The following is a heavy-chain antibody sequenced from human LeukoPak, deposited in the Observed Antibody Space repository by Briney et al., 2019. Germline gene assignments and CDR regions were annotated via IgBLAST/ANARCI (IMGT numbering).Heavy chain of an antibody. CDR1: GFTFNSYA. CDR2: ISYDGSNK. CDR3: AKADFGVVIYPPGY. Sequence: GGSLRLSCEASGFTFNSYAMAWVRQAPGKGLEWVAVISYDGSNKYYADSVKGRFTISRDNSKNTLYLQMNSLRAEDTAVYYCAKADFGVVIYPPGYWGQGTLVTVSS. V-gene: IGHV3-30*18. D-gene: IGHD3-3*01. J-gene: IGHJ4*02.